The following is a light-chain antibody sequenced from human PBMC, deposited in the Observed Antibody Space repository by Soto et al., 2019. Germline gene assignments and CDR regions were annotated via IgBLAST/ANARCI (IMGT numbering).Light chain of an antibody. CDR1: QDIGSW. J-gene: IGKJ1*01. CDR2: SAS. V-gene: IGKV1-12*01. Sequence: DIQMTQSPSSVSASVGDGVTLTCRASQDIGSWLAWYQQKPGKAPRLLIYSASNSQSGAPARFSGSGSGTDFTLTISSLQPEDFATYFCQQAKSFPWSFGQGTKVEI. CDR3: QQAKSFPWS.